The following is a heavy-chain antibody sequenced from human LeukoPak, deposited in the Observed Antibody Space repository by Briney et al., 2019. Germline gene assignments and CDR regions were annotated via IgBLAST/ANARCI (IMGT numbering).Heavy chain of an antibody. CDR3: ARRATGWYFDY. Sequence: PSETLSLTCTVSGGSTNYYYWSWIRQPPGKGLEWIGYIYYSGSTNYNPSLKSRVTISVGTSKNQFSLKLSSVTAADTAVYYCARRATGWYFDYWGQGTLVTVSS. V-gene: IGHV4-59*01. D-gene: IGHD6-19*01. J-gene: IGHJ4*02. CDR2: IYYSGST. CDR1: GGSTNYYY.